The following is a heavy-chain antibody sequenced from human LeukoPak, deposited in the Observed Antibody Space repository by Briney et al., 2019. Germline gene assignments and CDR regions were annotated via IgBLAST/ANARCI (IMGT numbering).Heavy chain of an antibody. CDR3: ARERREQLLPPYTRSLTYFDY. Sequence: SETLSLTCTVSGGSISSYYWSWIRQPPGKGLEWIGYIYYSGSTNYNPSLKSRVTISVGTSKNQFSLKLSSVTAADTAVYYCARERREQLLPPYTRSLTYFDYWGQGTLVTVSS. D-gene: IGHD2-15*01. CDR2: IYYSGST. J-gene: IGHJ4*02. CDR1: GGSISSYY. V-gene: IGHV4-59*12.